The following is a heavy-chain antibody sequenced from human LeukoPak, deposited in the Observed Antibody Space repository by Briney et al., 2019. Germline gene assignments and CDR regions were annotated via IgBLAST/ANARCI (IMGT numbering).Heavy chain of an antibody. V-gene: IGHV1-46*01. D-gene: IGHD4-23*01. CDR3: AREMGGGDYGGGGAFDI. J-gene: IGHJ3*02. CDR2: ISPSGGST. CDR1: GYTFTSYY. Sequence: ASVKVSCKASGYTFTSYYMHWVRQAPGQGLEWMGIISPSGGSTSYAQKFQGRVTMTRDTSTSTVYMELSSLRSEATAVYYCAREMGGGDYGGGGAFDIWGQGTMVTVSS.